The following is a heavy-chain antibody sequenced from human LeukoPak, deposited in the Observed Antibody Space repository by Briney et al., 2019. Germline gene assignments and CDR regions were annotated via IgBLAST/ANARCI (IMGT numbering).Heavy chain of an antibody. J-gene: IGHJ4*02. D-gene: IGHD1-26*01. V-gene: IGHV3-23*01. CDR2: ISGSGGSA. CDR1: GFTFSSYA. Sequence: GGSLRLSCAASGFTFSSYAMSWVRQAPGKGLEWVSAISGSGGSAYYADSVKGRFTISRDNSKNTLYLQMNSLRAEDTAVYYCAKGESGELLSYWGQGTLVTVSS. CDR3: AKGESGELLSY.